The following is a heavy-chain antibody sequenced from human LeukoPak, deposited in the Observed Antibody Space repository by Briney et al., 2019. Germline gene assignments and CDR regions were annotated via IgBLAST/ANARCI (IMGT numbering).Heavy chain of an antibody. D-gene: IGHD3-16*01. J-gene: IGHJ3*01. CDR1: GGSISGTYY. V-gene: IGHV4-59*08. CDR2: IYYTGTT. CDR3: ARRWVYDKRAFDA. Sequence: SETLSLTCTVSGGSISGTYYWSWIRRPPGKGLEWIGYIYYTGTTDSNPSLKSRVTISLDTSKNQFSLNLSSVTAADTAVYYCARRWVYDKRAFDAWGQGTMVTVSS.